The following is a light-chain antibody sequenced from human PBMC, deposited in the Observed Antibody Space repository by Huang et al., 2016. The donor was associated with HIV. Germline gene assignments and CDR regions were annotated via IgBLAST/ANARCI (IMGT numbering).Light chain of an antibody. CDR1: QGISNH. J-gene: IGKJ4*01. V-gene: IGKV1D-13*01. Sequence: QLTQSPSSLSASVGDRVTITCRASQGISNHLAWYQQKPGKAPKLLIYDASSLQTGAPSRFSGSGSGTDFTLTISSLQPEDCATYYCQQFNHYPLTFGGGTKVEIE. CDR2: DAS. CDR3: QQFNHYPLT.